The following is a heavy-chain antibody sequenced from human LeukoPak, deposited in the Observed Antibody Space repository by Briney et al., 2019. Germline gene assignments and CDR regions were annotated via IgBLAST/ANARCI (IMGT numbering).Heavy chain of an antibody. Sequence: GGSLRLSCAASGFTFDDYAMHWVRQAPGKGLEWVSGISWNSGSIGYADSVKGRFTISRDNAKNSLYLQMNSLRAEDMALYYCAKKASRSYAFDIWGQGTMVTVSS. D-gene: IGHD6-6*01. CDR2: ISWNSGSI. V-gene: IGHV3-9*03. CDR1: GFTFDDYA. CDR3: AKKASRSYAFDI. J-gene: IGHJ3*02.